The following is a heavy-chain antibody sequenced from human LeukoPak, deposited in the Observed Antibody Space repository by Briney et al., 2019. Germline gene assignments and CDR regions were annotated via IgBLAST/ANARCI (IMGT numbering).Heavy chain of an antibody. CDR1: GFTFSSYA. V-gene: IGHV3-30-3*01. Sequence: GGSLRLSCAASGFTFSSYAMHWVRQAPGKGLEWVAVISYDGSNKYYADSVKGRFTISRDNSKNTLYLQMNSLRAEGTAVYYCTRDVRSDYFDWWGQGTPVTVSS. CDR2: ISYDGSNK. J-gene: IGHJ4*02. CDR3: TRDVRSDYFDW.